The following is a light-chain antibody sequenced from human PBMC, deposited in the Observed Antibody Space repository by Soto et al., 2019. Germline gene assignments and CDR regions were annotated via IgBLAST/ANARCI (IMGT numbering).Light chain of an antibody. CDR1: QSVSSSY. CDR3: QQYGSSPLT. Sequence: EIVLTQSPGTLSLSPGERATLSCRASQSVSSSYLACYQQKPGQAPRLLIYDASSRATGIPDRFSGSGSGTDFTLTISRLEPEDFAVYYCQQYGSSPLTFGGGTKVDIK. V-gene: IGKV3-20*01. CDR2: DAS. J-gene: IGKJ4*01.